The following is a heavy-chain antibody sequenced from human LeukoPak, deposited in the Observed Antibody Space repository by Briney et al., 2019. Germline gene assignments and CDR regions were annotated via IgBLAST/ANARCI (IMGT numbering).Heavy chain of an antibody. CDR1: GGSISSYY. D-gene: IGHD5-18*01. Sequence: SETLSLTCTVSGGSISSYYWSWIRQPPGKGLEWIGYIYYSGSTNYNPSLKSRVTISVDTSKNQFPLKLSSVTAADTAVYYCARGRGYSYGYLFDYWGQGTLVTVSS. V-gene: IGHV4-59*01. J-gene: IGHJ4*02. CDR3: ARGRGYSYGYLFDY. CDR2: IYYSGST.